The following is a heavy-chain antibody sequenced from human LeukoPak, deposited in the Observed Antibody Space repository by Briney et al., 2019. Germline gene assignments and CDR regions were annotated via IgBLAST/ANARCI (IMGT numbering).Heavy chain of an antibody. J-gene: IGHJ3*02. V-gene: IGHV3-53*01. Sequence: QSGGSLRLSCAASGFTVSSNYMSWVRQAPGKGLEWVSLIYSGGSTYYTDSVKGRFTISRDNSKNTLYLQMNSLRAEDTAMYYCARVTEMHIVVVTAGAFDIWGQGTMVTVSS. CDR3: ARVTEMHIVVVTAGAFDI. CDR2: IYSGGST. D-gene: IGHD2-21*02. CDR1: GFTVSSNY.